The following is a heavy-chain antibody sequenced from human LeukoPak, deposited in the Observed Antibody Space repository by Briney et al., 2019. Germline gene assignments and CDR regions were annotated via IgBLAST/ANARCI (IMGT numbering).Heavy chain of an antibody. V-gene: IGHV4-31*03. J-gene: IGHJ4*02. Sequence: SETLSLTCTVSGGSISSGVYYWSWIRQHPGKGLEWIGYIYYSGSTYYNPSLKSRVAMSADTSKNQFSLKLTSVTAVDTAVYYCARMVSGSGTYYFDSWGQGTLVTVSS. CDR2: IYYSGST. CDR3: ARMVSGSGTYYFDS. CDR1: GGSISSGVYY. D-gene: IGHD3-10*01.